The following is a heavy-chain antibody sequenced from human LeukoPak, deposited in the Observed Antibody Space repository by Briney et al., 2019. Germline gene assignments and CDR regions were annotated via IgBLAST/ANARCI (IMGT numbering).Heavy chain of an antibody. CDR3: ARSPEDTMVRGVVNYYYYGMDV. J-gene: IGHJ6*02. V-gene: IGHV1-69*13. CDR1: GGTFSSYA. D-gene: IGHD3-10*01. Sequence: SVKVSCKASGGTFSSYAISWVRQAPGQGLEWMGGIIPIFGTANYAQKFQGRVTITADESTSTAYMELSSLRSEDTAVYYCARSPEDTMVRGVVNYYYYGMDVWGQGTTVTVSS. CDR2: IIPIFGTA.